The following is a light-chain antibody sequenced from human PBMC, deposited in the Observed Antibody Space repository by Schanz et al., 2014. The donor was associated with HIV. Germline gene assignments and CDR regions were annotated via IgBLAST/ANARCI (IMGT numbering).Light chain of an antibody. Sequence: QSALTQPASVSGSPGQSVTISCTGTSSDVGGYNLVSWYQHHPDKAPKLIIYEGTKRPSGISNRFSGSKSGNTASLRISGLQAEDEADYYCSSYTSSSTPVVFGGGTKLTV. CDR3: SSYTSSSTPVV. J-gene: IGLJ2*01. CDR2: EGT. V-gene: IGLV2-14*02. CDR1: SSDVGGYNL.